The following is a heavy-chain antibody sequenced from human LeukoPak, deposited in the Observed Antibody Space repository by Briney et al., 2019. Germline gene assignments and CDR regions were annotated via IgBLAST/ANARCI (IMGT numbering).Heavy chain of an antibody. CDR1: GFTFSSYV. J-gene: IGHJ6*02. D-gene: IGHD3-3*01. V-gene: IGHV3-74*01. CDR3: ARAWSSLDSYYYGMDV. Sequence: GGSLRLSCAASGFTFSSYVMHWVRQAPGKGLVWVSRINSDGSSTSYADSVKGRFTISRDNAKNTLYLQMNSLRAEDTAVYYCARAWSSLDSYYYGMDVWGQGTTVTVSS. CDR2: INSDGSST.